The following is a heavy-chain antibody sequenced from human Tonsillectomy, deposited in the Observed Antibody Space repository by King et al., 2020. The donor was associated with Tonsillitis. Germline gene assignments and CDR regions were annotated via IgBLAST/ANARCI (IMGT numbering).Heavy chain of an antibody. CDR1: GFTFSSYS. D-gene: IGHD6-13*01. Sequence: DVQLVESGGGLVQPGGSLRLSCAASGFTFSSYSMNWVRQAPGKGLEWVSYISRSSSTIYYADSVKGRFTISRDNAKNSVSLQMNSLRAEDTAVYYCARGRGYSSTWYELFFDSWGQGTLVTVSS. J-gene: IGHJ4*02. CDR3: ARGRGYSSTWYELFFDS. V-gene: IGHV3-48*01. CDR2: ISRSSSTI.